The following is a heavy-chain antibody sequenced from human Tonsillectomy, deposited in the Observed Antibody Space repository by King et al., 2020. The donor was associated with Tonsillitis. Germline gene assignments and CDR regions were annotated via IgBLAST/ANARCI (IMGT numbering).Heavy chain of an antibody. CDR3: AKNSGLLDY. V-gene: IGHV3-23*04. CDR1: GFTFSSND. CDR2: ISGGGADT. J-gene: IGHJ4*02. Sequence: VQLVESGGGLVQPGGSLRLSCEASGFTFSSNDMTWVRQAPGKGLEWLSCISGGGADTYYADSVTGRFTISRDNSKNTLYLQMNSLRVEDTAVYFCAKNSGLLDYWGQGVLGTVSA. D-gene: IGHD1-26*01.